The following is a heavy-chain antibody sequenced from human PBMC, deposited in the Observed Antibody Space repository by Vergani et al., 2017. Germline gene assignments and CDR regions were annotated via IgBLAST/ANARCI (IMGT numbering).Heavy chain of an antibody. CDR1: GGSISSGSYY. CDR3: ARGHGELDY. J-gene: IGHJ4*02. D-gene: IGHD3-10*01. V-gene: IGHV4-61*02. Sequence: QVQLQESGPGLVKPSQTLSLTCTVSGGSISSGSYYWSWIRQPAGKGLEWIGRIYTSGSTNYNPSLKSRVTISVDTSKNQFSLKLSSVTAADTAVYYCARGHGELDYWGQGTLVTVSS. CDR2: IYTSGST.